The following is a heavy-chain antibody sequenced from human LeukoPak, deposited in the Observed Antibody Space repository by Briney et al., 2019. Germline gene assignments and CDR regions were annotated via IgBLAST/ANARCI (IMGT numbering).Heavy chain of an antibody. V-gene: IGHV3-30*02. D-gene: IGHD1-26*01. Sequence: PGGSLRLSCAASGFSFSGYAMHWVRQAPGKGLEWVAFIRYDGSNEYYADSVKGCFTISRDNSKNTLYLQMNSLRPEDTAVYYCAKGGPGLIVGAPFDYWGQGTLVTVSS. CDR3: AKGGPGLIVGAPFDY. CDR1: GFSFSGYA. CDR2: IRYDGSNE. J-gene: IGHJ4*02.